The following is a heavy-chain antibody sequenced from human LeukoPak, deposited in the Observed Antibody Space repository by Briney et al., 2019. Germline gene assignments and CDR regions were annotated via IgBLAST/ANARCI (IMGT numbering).Heavy chain of an antibody. Sequence: PSETLSLTCTVSGGSISSGSYYWSWIRQPAGKGLEWIGRIYTSGSTNYNPSLKSRVTISVDTSKNQFSLKLSSVTAADTAVYYCARDHGDYVKAYAFDIWGQGTMVTVSS. J-gene: IGHJ3*02. V-gene: IGHV4-61*02. CDR1: GGSISSGSYY. CDR2: IYTSGST. D-gene: IGHD4-17*01. CDR3: ARDHGDYVKAYAFDI.